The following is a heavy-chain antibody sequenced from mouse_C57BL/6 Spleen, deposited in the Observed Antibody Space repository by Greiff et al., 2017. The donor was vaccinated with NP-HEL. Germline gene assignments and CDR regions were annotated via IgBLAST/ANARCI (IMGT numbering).Heavy chain of an antibody. CDR1: GYTFTSYG. D-gene: IGHD2-2*01. J-gene: IGHJ2*01. CDR2: IYPRSGNT. V-gene: IGHV1-81*01. Sequence: VKLMESGAELARPGASVKLSCKASGYTFTSYGISWVKQRTGQGLEWIGEIYPRSGNTYYNEKFKGKATLTADKSSSTAYMELRSLTSEDSAVYFCARDGGYDTAYFDYWGQGTTLTVSS. CDR3: ARDGGYDTAYFDY.